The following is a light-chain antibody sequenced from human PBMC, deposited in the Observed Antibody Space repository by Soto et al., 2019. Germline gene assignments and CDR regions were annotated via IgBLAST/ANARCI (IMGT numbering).Light chain of an antibody. CDR2: DVS. CDR3: SSYTTSTTLV. CDR1: SSDVGRYNY. J-gene: IGLJ3*02. Sequence: QSALTQPASVSGSPGQSITISYTGTSSDVGRYNYVSWYQQYPGKAPKLMIYDVSNRPSGVFNRFSGSKSGNTASLTISGLQAEDEADYYCSSYTTSTTLVFGGGTKVTVL. V-gene: IGLV2-14*03.